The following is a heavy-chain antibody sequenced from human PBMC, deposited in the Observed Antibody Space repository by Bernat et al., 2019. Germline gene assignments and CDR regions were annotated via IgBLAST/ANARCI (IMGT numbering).Heavy chain of an antibody. CDR3: ARGSLQMLFDY. J-gene: IGHJ4*02. V-gene: IGHV4-59*08. CDR1: GGSISSYY. D-gene: IGHD6-13*01. Sequence: QVQLQESGPGLVKPSETLSLTCTVSGGSISSYYWSWIRQPPGKGLEGIGYIYYSGSTNYNPSLKSRVTISVDTSKNQFSLKLSSVTAADTAVYYCARGSLQMLFDYWGQGTLVTVSS. CDR2: IYYSGST.